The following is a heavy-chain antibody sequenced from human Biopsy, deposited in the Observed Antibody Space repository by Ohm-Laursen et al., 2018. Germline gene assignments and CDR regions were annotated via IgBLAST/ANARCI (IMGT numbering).Heavy chain of an antibody. CDR2: IFYRGST. V-gene: IGHV4-39*01. D-gene: IGHD3-22*01. J-gene: IGHJ5*02. Sequence: SETLSLTCTVSGGSISNNNYYWGWIRRPPGKGLEWIGSIFYRGSTHYKPSLKSRVNMSVDTSKNQFSLKLNSVTAADTAVYYCARDYDTSGYYYVSWGQGTLVTVSS. CDR3: ARDYDTSGYYYVS. CDR1: GGSISNNNYY.